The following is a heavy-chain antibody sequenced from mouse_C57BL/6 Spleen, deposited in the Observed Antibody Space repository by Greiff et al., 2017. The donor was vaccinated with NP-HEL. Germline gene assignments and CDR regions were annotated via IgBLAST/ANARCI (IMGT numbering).Heavy chain of an antibody. D-gene: IGHD2-5*01. CDR1: GYTFTDYY. Sequence: EVQLQQSGPELVKPGASVKISCKASGYTFTDYYMNWVKQSHGKSLEWIGDINPNNGGTSYNQKFKGKATLTVDKSSSTAYMELRSLTSEDSAVYYCASGDYSNWGFAYWGQGTLVTVSA. CDR2: INPNNGGT. J-gene: IGHJ3*01. CDR3: ASGDYSNWGFAY. V-gene: IGHV1-26*01.